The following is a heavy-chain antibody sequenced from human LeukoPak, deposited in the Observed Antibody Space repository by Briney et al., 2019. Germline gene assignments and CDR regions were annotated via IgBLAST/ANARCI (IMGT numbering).Heavy chain of an antibody. V-gene: IGHV1-18*01. CDR3: ARDSANVVVPAAMEFDY. Sequence: ASVKVSCKASGYTFTSYGISWVRQAPGQGLEWMAWISAYNGNTNYAQKLQGRVTMTTDTSTSTAYMELRSLRSDDTAVYYCARDSANVVVPAAMEFDYWGQGTLVTVSS. J-gene: IGHJ4*02. CDR2: ISAYNGNT. D-gene: IGHD2-2*01. CDR1: GYTFTSYG.